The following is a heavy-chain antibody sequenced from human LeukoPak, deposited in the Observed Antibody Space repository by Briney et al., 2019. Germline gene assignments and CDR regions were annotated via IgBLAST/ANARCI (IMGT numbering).Heavy chain of an antibody. J-gene: IGHJ4*02. V-gene: IGHV3-7*01. CDR1: GGSISSSSYY. CDR2: INQDGSKK. CDR3: ARGQTLTF. Sequence: ETLSLTCTVSGGSISSSSYYWGWIRQPPGKGLEWVANINQDGSKKFYVDSVKGRFTISRDNAKNALYLQMNSLRAEDTGVYFCARGQTLTFWGQGTLVTASS.